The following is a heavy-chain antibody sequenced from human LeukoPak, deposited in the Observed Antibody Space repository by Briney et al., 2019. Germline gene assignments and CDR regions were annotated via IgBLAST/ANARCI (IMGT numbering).Heavy chain of an antibody. CDR2: IFGSGGSA. V-gene: IGHV3-23*01. D-gene: IGHD6-19*01. CDR3: AKTTTGYSSGRYPGWPVDY. CDR1: GFTFSSYA. J-gene: IGHJ4*02. Sequence: GGSLRLSCAASGFTFSSYAMSWVRQAPGKGLEWVSGIFGSGGSAHYADSVKGRFTIFRDNSENTVYLQMNSLRAEDTAVYYCAKTTTGYSSGRYPGWPVDYWGQGTLVTVSS.